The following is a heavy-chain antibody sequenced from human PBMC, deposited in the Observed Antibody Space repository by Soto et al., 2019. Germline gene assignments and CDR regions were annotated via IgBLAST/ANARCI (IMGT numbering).Heavy chain of an antibody. V-gene: IGHV1-69*01. J-gene: IGHJ5*02. CDR3: ARDLVSLAGWFDT. CDR2: ITPIFGTA. CDR1: GGTFSSYA. Sequence: QVQLVQSGAEVKKPGSSVKVSCKASGGTFSSYAISWVRQAPGQWLEWMGGITPIFGTANYAQKFQGRVTITADESTSTAYMELSSLRSDDTAVYYCARDLVSLAGWFDTWGQGTLVTVSS.